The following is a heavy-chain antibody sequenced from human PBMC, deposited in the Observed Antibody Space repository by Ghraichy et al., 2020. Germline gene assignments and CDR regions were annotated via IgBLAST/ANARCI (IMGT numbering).Heavy chain of an antibody. CDR1: GFTFGGYW. CDR3: ARMKTTVSTSNYDYYYMDV. D-gene: IGHD4-17*01. Sequence: ETLSLTCAASGFTFGGYWMGWVRQAPGKGLEWVANIKQDGSETYYVDSVKGRFTISRDNAKNSLYLQMNSLRAEDTAVYYCARMKTTVSTSNYDYYYMDVWGKGTTVTVSS. CDR2: IKQDGSET. J-gene: IGHJ6*03. V-gene: IGHV3-7*03.